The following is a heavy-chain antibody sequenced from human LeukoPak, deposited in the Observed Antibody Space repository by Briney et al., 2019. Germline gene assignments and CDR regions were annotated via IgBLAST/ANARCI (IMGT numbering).Heavy chain of an antibody. CDR2: IWYDGSNK. V-gene: IGHV3-33*01. Sequence: GGSLRLSCAASGFTFGSYGMHWVRQAPGKGLEWVAVIWYDGSNKYYADSVKGRFTISRDNSKNTLYLQVNSLRAEDTAVYYCARDLPPLVDFWSGNPFPDAFDIWGQGTMVTVSS. D-gene: IGHD3-3*01. CDR1: GFTFGSYG. J-gene: IGHJ3*02. CDR3: ARDLPPLVDFWSGNPFPDAFDI.